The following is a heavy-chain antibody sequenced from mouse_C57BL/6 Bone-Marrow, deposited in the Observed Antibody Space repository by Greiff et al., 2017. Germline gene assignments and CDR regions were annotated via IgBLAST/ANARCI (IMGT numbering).Heavy chain of an antibody. CDR2: IYPGSGST. Sequence: QVQLQQPGAELVKPGASVKMSCKASGYTFTSYWITWVKQRPGQGLEWIGDIYPGSGSTNYNEKFKSKATLTVDTSSSTAYMQLSSLTSEDSAVYYCARSPSYYYGPWYFDVWGTGTTVTVSS. CDR1: GYTFTSYW. D-gene: IGHD1-1*01. V-gene: IGHV1-55*01. CDR3: ARSPSYYYGPWYFDV. J-gene: IGHJ1*03.